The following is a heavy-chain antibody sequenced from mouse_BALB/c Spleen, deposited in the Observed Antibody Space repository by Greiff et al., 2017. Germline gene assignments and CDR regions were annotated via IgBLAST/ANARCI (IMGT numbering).Heavy chain of an antibody. Sequence: EVKLVESGGGLVKPGGSLKLSCAASGFTFSDYYMYWVRQTPEKRLEWVATISDGGSYTYYPDSVKGRFTISRDNAKNHLYLQMSSLKSEDTAMYYCARDSLYRYDGFAYWGQGTLVTVSA. CDR1: GFTFSDYY. CDR3: ARDSLYRYDGFAY. J-gene: IGHJ3*01. CDR2: ISDGGSYT. D-gene: IGHD2-14*01. V-gene: IGHV5-4*02.